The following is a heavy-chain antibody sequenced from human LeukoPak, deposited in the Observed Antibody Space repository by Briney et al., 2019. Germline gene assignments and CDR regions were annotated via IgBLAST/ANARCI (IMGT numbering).Heavy chain of an antibody. CDR2: IYYSGST. Sequence: SETLSLTCTVSGGSISSYYWSWIRQPPGKGLEWIGYIYYSGSTNYNPSLKSRVTISVDTSKNQFSLKLSSVTAADTAVYYCARDQGSGTYFDYWGQGTLVTVSS. D-gene: IGHD1-26*01. V-gene: IGHV4-59*01. J-gene: IGHJ4*02. CDR1: GGSISSYY. CDR3: ARDQGSGTYFDY.